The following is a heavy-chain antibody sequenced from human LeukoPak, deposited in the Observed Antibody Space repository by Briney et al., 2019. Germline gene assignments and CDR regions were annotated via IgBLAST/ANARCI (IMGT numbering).Heavy chain of an antibody. D-gene: IGHD5-12*01. CDR3: ARGLRDIAALYGMDV. V-gene: IGHV4-34*01. Sequence: SETLSLTCAVYGGSLSGYYRSWIRQPPGKGLEWIGEINHSGSTNFNPSLKSRVTISVDTSKNQFSLKLSSVTAADTAVYYCARGLRDIAALYGMDVWGQGTTVTVSS. CDR2: INHSGST. J-gene: IGHJ6*02. CDR1: GGSLSGYY.